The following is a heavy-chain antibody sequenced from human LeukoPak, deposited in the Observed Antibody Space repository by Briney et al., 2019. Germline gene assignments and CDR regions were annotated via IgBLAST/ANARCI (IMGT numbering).Heavy chain of an antibody. V-gene: IGHV3-23*01. CDR3: ARLAERWEIWHAFDI. Sequence: PGGSLRLSCAASGFTFSSYALNWVRQAPGKGPEWVSAISGSGGTTYYADSVKGRFTISRDNSKNTLFLQMNSLRADDTALYYCARLAERWEIWHAFDIWGQGTMVAVSS. J-gene: IGHJ3*02. D-gene: IGHD3-16*01. CDR2: ISGSGGTT. CDR1: GFTFSSYA.